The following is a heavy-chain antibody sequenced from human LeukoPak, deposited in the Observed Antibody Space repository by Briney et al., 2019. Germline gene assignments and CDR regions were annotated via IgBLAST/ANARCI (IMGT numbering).Heavy chain of an antibody. J-gene: IGHJ4*02. CDR1: GFIFSSYG. CDR2: ILYDGINK. V-gene: IGHV3-30*18. D-gene: IGHD4-17*01. CDR3: AKDRDGDYVYDY. Sequence: GRSLRLSCAASGFIFSSYGMHWVRQAPGKGLEWVAVILYDGINKYYADSVKGRFTISRDNSKNTLYLQMNSLRAEDTAVYYCAKDRDGDYVYDYWGQGTLVTVSS.